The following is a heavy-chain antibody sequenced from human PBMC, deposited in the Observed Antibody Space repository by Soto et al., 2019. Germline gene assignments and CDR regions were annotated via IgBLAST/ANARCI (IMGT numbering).Heavy chain of an antibody. V-gene: IGHV1-69*01. D-gene: IGHD2-8*01. CDR3: ASEMYAIRNYYYGMDV. J-gene: IGHJ6*02. CDR2: IIPIFGTA. CDR1: GGTFSSYA. Sequence: VKVSCKASGGTFSSYAISWVRQAPGQGLEWMGGIIPIFGTANYAQKFQGRVTITADESTSTAYMELSSLRSEDTAVYYCASEMYAIRNYYYGMDVWGQGTTVTVSS.